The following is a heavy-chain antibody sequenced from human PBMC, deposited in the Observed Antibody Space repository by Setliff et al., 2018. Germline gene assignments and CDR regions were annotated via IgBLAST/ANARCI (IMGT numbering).Heavy chain of an antibody. CDR1: GGSISSGSYY. CDR3: ARHLLVQGTYHFDY. Sequence: SETLSLTCSVSGGSISSGSYYWGWIRQSPGKGLEWIGSMYYSGSTYYNPSLRGRVTLSVDTTKNQFSLKLTSMTAADTAVYFCARHLLVQGTYHFDYWGQGSPVTVSS. V-gene: IGHV4-39*01. J-gene: IGHJ4*02. CDR2: MYYSGST. D-gene: IGHD3-10*01.